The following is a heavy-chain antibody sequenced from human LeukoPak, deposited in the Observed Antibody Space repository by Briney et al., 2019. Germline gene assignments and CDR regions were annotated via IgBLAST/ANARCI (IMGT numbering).Heavy chain of an antibody. V-gene: IGHV4-30-2*01. CDR1: GGSISSGGYS. CDR3: ARAHCGGDCNSAPFDS. J-gene: IGHJ4*02. D-gene: IGHD2-21*02. Sequence: SETLSLTCAVSGGSISSGGYSWSWLRQPPGKGLEWIGYCYHSGNTYYNPSLNSRVTFSVDRSKKQFSLKLSSVTAADTAVYYCARAHCGGDCNSAPFDSWGQGNLVTVSS. CDR2: CYHSGNT.